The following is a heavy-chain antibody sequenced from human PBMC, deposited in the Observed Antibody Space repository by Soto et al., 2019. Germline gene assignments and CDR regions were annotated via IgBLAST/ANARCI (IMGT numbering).Heavy chain of an antibody. CDR1: GFTFSSYG. J-gene: IGHJ4*02. V-gene: IGHV3-30*18. D-gene: IGHD5-12*01. CDR3: AKPREEWLEKFVY. CDR2: ISYDGSNK. Sequence: GGSLRLSCAASGFTFSSYGMHWVRQAPGKGLEWVAVISYDGSNKYYADSVKGRFTISRDNSKNTLYLQMNSLRAEDTAVYYCAKPREEWLEKFVYCGQGTLVTVSS.